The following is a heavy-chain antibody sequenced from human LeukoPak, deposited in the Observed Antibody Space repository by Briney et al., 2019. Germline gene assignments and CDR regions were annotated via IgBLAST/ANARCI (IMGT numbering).Heavy chain of an antibody. CDR2: ISGSGSST. Sequence: GGSLKLSCAATRFTFSTHAMSWVRQAPGKGLEWVSRISGSGSSTYYADSVKGRFTISRDNSKNTVFLEMNSLRAEDTAVYYCAKARHHDYVWGSYRSDAAGVFEIWGQGTMVAVSS. J-gene: IGHJ3*02. V-gene: IGHV3-23*01. CDR1: RFTFSTHA. CDR3: AKARHHDYVWGSYRSDAAGVFEI. D-gene: IGHD3-16*02.